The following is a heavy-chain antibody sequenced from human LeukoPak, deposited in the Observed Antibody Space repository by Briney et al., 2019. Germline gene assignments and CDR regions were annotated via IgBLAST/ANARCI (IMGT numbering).Heavy chain of an antibody. CDR2: IYYSGST. V-gene: IGHV4-39*01. Sequence: PSETLSLTCTVSGGSISSSSYYWGWIRQPPGKGLEWIGSIYYSGSTYYNPSLKSRVTISVDTSKNQFSLKLSSVTAADTAVYYCARHQRITIFGVVIPLDYWGQGTLVTVSS. J-gene: IGHJ4*02. CDR3: ARHQRITIFGVVIPLDY. D-gene: IGHD3-3*01. CDR1: GGSISSSSYY.